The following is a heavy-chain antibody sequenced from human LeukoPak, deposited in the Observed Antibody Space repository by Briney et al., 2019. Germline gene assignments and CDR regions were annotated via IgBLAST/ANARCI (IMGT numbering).Heavy chain of an antibody. CDR2: IWYDGSNK. CDR3: ARLGWELGNWDY. CDR1: GFTFSSYG. D-gene: IGHD1-26*01. Sequence: GRSLRLSCAAAGFTFSSYGMHWVRQAPGKGLEWVAVIWYDGSNKDYADSVKGRFTISRDNSKNTLYLQMNSLRAEDTAVYYCARLGWELGNWDYWGQGTLVTVSS. J-gene: IGHJ4*02. V-gene: IGHV3-33*01.